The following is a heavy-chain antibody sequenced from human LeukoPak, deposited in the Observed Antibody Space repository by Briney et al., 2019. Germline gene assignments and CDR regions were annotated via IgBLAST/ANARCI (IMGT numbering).Heavy chain of an antibody. CDR2: ISTNGDDT. J-gene: IGHJ4*02. Sequence: GGSLRLSCSGSGFTLSSYAMHWVRQAPGKGLEFVSAISTNGDDTYYADSEKGRFTISRDNSKNTVYLQMSNLRLEDTAVYHCMTRARGPPVYWGQGTLVTVSS. CDR1: GFTLSSYA. CDR3: MTRARGPPVY. D-gene: IGHD3-10*01. V-gene: IGHV3-64D*06.